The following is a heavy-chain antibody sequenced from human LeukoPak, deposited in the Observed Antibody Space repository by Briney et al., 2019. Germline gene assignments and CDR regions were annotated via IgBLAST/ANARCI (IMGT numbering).Heavy chain of an antibody. Sequence: GESLKISCKGSGYSFTSYWIGWVRQMPGKGLEWMGIIYPGDSDTRYSPSFQGQVTISADKSISTAYLQWSSLRASDTAMYYCGRSIAAAGTGDDAFDIWGQGAFDIWGQGTMVTVSS. CDR1: GYSFTSYW. D-gene: IGHD6-13*01. V-gene: IGHV5-51*01. CDR3: GRSIAAAGTGDDAFDIWGQGAFDI. CDR2: IYPGDSDT. J-gene: IGHJ3*02.